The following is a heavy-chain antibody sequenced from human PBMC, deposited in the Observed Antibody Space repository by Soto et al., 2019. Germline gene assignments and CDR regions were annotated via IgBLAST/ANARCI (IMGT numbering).Heavy chain of an antibody. D-gene: IGHD3-10*01. CDR3: ASKVSGSTGRPDLWYFDL. J-gene: IGHJ2*01. Sequence: EVQLLDSGGGLVQPGGSLRLSCAASGFTFSGYALTWVRQAPGKGLEWVSAISGGGDATFYADSVKCLFTISRDNSKNTLYLQMNTLRAEDTAVYYCASKVSGSTGRPDLWYFDLWGRGTLVTVSS. CDR2: ISGGGDAT. CDR1: GFTFSGYA. V-gene: IGHV3-23*01.